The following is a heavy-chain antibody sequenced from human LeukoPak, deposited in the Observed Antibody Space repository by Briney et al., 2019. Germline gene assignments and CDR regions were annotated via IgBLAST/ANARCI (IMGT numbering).Heavy chain of an antibody. J-gene: IGHJ4*02. CDR1: GFTFSSYW. CDR3: AKGSYYDSSGSFYFDY. Sequence: GGSLRLSCAASGFTFSSYWMHWVRQAPGKGLVWVSRINSDGSSTSYADSVKGRFTISRDNSKNTLYVQVNSLGTEDTAAYYCAKGSYYDSSGSFYFDYWGQGTLVTVSS. CDR2: INSDGSST. V-gene: IGHV3-74*01. D-gene: IGHD3-22*01.